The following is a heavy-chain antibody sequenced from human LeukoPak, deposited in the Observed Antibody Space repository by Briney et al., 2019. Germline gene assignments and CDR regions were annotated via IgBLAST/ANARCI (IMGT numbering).Heavy chain of an antibody. D-gene: IGHD5-18*01. CDR3: AGIRGYSYGWYFDY. J-gene: IGHJ4*02. V-gene: IGHV4-59*01. Sequence: PSETLSLTCTVSGGSISSYYWSWIRQPPGKGLEWIGYIYYSGSTTYNPSLKSRVTISVDTSKNQFSLKLSSVTAADTAVYYCAGIRGYSYGWYFDYWGQGTLVTVSS. CDR2: IYYSGST. CDR1: GGSISSYY.